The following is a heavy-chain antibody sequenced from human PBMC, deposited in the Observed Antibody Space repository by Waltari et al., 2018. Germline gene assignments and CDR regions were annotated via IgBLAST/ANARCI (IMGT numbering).Heavy chain of an antibody. CDR1: GFTFSTYS. Sequence: EVQLVESGGGLVQPGGSLRLSCAVSGFTFSTYSMTWVRQAPGKGLEGVANIKKEGTEKYYVDAVKGRVSISRDNGKNLLYLNMNSLRADDTAVYYCARDEMHRTTGYHFGGQGTQVTVSS. D-gene: IGHD1-1*01. J-gene: IGHJ4*02. V-gene: IGHV3-7*04. CDR3: ARDEMHRTTGYHF. CDR2: IKKEGTEK.